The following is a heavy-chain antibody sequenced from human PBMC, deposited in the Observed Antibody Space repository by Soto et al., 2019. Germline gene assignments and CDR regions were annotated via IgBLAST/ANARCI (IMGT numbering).Heavy chain of an antibody. CDR1: GFTFSSYG. CDR2: ISYDGSNK. CDR3: AKDHRIAVAGTGGSWFDP. Sequence: QVQLVESGGGVVQPGRSLRLSCAASGFTFSSYGMHWVRQAPGKGLEWVAVISYDGSNKYYADSVKGRFTISRDNSKNTLYLQMNSLRAEDTAVYYCAKDHRIAVAGTGGSWFDPWGQGTLVTVSS. V-gene: IGHV3-30*18. D-gene: IGHD6-19*01. J-gene: IGHJ5*02.